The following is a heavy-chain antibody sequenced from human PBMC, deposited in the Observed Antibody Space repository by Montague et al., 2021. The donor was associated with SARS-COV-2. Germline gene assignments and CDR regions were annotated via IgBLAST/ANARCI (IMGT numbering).Heavy chain of an antibody. V-gene: IGHV4-39*01. CDR3: ARHYYGSGSYYLGEFDY. D-gene: IGHD3-10*01. CDR2: IYYGGST. J-gene: IGHJ4*02. Sequence: SETLSLTCTVSGGSISSSSYYWGWIRQPPGKGLEWIGSIYYGGSTYYNPSLKSRVTISVDTSKNQLSLKLSSVTAADTAVYYCARHYYGSGSYYLGEFDYWGQGTLVTVSS. CDR1: GGSISSSSYY.